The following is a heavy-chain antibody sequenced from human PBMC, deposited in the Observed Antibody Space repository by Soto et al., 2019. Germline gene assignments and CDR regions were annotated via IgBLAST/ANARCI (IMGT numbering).Heavy chain of an antibody. D-gene: IGHD6-6*01. J-gene: IGHJ5*02. CDR2: INHSGST. Sequence: SETLSLTCAVYGGSSSGYYCSWIRQPPGKGLEWIGEINHSGSTNYNPSLKSRVTISVDTSKNQFSLKLSSVTAADTAVYYCARMWQLVPRYNWFDPWGQGTLVTVSS. V-gene: IGHV4-34*01. CDR1: GGSSSGYY. CDR3: ARMWQLVPRYNWFDP.